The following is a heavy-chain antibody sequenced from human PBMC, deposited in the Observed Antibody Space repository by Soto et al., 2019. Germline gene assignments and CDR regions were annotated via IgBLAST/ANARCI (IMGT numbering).Heavy chain of an antibody. Sequence: ASVKVSCKASGYTFTSYGISWVRQAPGQGLEWMGWMNANSGNTGYAQKFQGRVTMTRNTSISTAYMELSSLRSEDTAVYYCARGGAAAVLHYYYYYMDVWGKGTTVTVSS. CDR1: GYTFTSYG. D-gene: IGHD6-13*01. J-gene: IGHJ6*03. CDR2: MNANSGNT. CDR3: ARGGAAAVLHYYYYYMDV. V-gene: IGHV1-8*02.